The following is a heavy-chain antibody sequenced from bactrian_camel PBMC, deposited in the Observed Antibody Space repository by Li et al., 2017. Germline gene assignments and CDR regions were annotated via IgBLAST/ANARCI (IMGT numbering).Heavy chain of an antibody. J-gene: IGHJ6*01. CDR3: VRDRWSGWVTLTIFGS. D-gene: IGHD5*01. V-gene: IGHV3S31*01. CDR2: ISGSGGGT. CDR1: GFTFSSAA. Sequence: VQLVESGGDLVQPGGSLRLSCAASGFTFSSAAMSWVRQAPGKGLEWVSTISGSGGGTYYADAVKGRFTISRDNAKNTLYLQLNSLKTDDTAVYYCVRDRWSGWVTLTIFGSWGQGTQVTVS.